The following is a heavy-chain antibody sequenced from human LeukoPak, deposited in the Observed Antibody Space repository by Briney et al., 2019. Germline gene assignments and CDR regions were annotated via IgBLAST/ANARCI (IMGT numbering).Heavy chain of an antibody. J-gene: IGHJ3*02. Sequence: SETLSLTCTVSGGSISSGDYYWSWIRQPPGKGLEWFGYIYYSGSTYYNPSIKSRVTISVDPSKNQFSLKLSSVTAADTAVYYCARAAASFSSFEPDAFDIWGQGTMVTVSS. CDR3: ARAAASFSSFEPDAFDI. CDR1: GGSISSGDYY. CDR2: IYYSGST. V-gene: IGHV4-30-4*01. D-gene: IGHD6-25*01.